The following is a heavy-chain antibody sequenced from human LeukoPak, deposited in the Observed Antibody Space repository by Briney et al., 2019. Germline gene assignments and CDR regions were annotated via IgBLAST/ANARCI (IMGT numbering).Heavy chain of an antibody. V-gene: IGHV3-21*04. CDR1: GFTFSSYS. Sequence: GGSLRLSCAASGFTFSSYSMNWVRQAPGKGLEWVSSISSSSSYIYYADSVKGRFTISRDNSKNTLYLQMNSLRAEGTAVYYCAKVSPLLWFGELSYFDYWGQGTLVTVSS. CDR2: ISSSSSYI. CDR3: AKVSPLLWFGELSYFDY. D-gene: IGHD3-10*01. J-gene: IGHJ4*02.